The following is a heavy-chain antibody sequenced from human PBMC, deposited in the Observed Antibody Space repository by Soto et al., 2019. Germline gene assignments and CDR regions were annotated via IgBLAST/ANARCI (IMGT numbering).Heavy chain of an antibody. CDR2: IVVGSGNT. CDR1: GFTFSNSA. J-gene: IGHJ4*02. Sequence: SVKVSCKASGFTFSNSAVQWVRQARGQRLEWIGWIVVGSGNTNYAQKFQGRVTITRDMSISTAYMDLSSLRSEDTAVYYCALYYYDSSGYQPLDFWGQGALVTV. CDR3: ALYYYDSSGYQPLDF. V-gene: IGHV1-58*01. D-gene: IGHD3-22*01.